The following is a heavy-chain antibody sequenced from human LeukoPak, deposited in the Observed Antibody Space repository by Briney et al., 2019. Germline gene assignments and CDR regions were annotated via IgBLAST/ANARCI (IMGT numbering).Heavy chain of an antibody. V-gene: IGHV3-23*01. J-gene: IGHJ5*02. Sequence: GGSLRLSCAASGFTFSSYAMSWVRQAPGKGLEWVSAISGSGGSTYYADSVKGRFTISRDNSKSTLYLQMNSLRAEDTAVYYCARDLGYCTGDTCFNWFDPWGQGTLVTVSS. CDR1: GFTFSSYA. D-gene: IGHD2-15*01. CDR2: ISGSGGST. CDR3: ARDLGYCTGDTCFNWFDP.